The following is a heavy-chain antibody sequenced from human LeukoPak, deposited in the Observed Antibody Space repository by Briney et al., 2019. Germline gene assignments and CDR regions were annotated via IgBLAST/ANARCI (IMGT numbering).Heavy chain of an antibody. Sequence: SETLSLTCTVSGASISSYYWSWIRQPPGKGLEWIGYIYSSGSTNYNPSLKSRVTISVDTSNNQFSLKLSSVTAADTAVYYCARGHSYGYGWFDPWGQGTLVTVSS. CDR2: IYSSGST. J-gene: IGHJ5*02. CDR1: GASISSYY. V-gene: IGHV4-59*01. D-gene: IGHD5-18*01. CDR3: ARGHSYGYGWFDP.